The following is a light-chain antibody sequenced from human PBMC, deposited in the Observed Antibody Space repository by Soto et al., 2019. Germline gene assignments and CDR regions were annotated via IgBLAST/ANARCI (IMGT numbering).Light chain of an antibody. CDR2: SAS. Sequence: VMTQSPASLSVWTGKKATLSCRASQSVSSNLAWYQQKPGQAPRLLISSASTRVTGIPARFSGSGSGTEFTLTISSLQSEDFAVYFCQQYNDWPRTFGPGTKVDIK. V-gene: IGKV3-15*01. CDR3: QQYNDWPRT. J-gene: IGKJ1*01. CDR1: QSVSSN.